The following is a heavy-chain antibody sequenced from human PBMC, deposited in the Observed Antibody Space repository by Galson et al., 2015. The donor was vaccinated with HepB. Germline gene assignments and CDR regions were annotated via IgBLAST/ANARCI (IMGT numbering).Heavy chain of an antibody. CDR2: ISAYNGNT. CDR1: GYTFTSYG. J-gene: IGHJ6*02. D-gene: IGHD3-9*01. CDR3: ARVEWTIDILTGYYSLRGGYGTDV. Sequence: SVKVSCKASGYTFTSYGISWVRQAPGQGLEWMGWISAYNGNTNYAQKLQGRVTMTTDTSTSTAYMELRSLRSDDTAVYYCARVEWTIDILTGYYSLRGGYGTDVWGQGTTVTVSS. V-gene: IGHV1-18*01.